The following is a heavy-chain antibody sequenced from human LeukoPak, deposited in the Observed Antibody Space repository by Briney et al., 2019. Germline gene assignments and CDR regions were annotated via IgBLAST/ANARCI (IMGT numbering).Heavy chain of an antibody. CDR3: ATPYCSSISCLDVFNM. D-gene: IGHD2-2*01. CDR2: KYYSGSA. CDR1: GVSVSDGRYY. Sequence: KPSETLSLTCSVSGVSVSDGRYYWTWIRQHPGKGLEWIGYKYYSGSAKYNPSLKSRLTISIDTSKNQFSLHLSSVTAAETATYYCATPYCSSISCLDVFNMWGQGTRVTVSS. V-gene: IGHV4-31*03. J-gene: IGHJ3*02.